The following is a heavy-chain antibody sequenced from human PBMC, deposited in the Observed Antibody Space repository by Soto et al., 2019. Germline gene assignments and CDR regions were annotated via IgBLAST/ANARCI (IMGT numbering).Heavy chain of an antibody. CDR3: ARQLGPQYYYDSSGYYYFDY. CDR2: ISYDGSNK. Sequence: GGSLRLSCAASGFTFSSYAMHWVRQAPGKGLEWVAVISYDGSNKYYADSVKGRFTISRDNSKNTLYLQMNSLRAEDTAVYYCARQLGPQYYYDSSGYYYFDYWGQGTLVTVSS. V-gene: IGHV3-30-3*01. D-gene: IGHD3-22*01. CDR1: GFTFSSYA. J-gene: IGHJ4*02.